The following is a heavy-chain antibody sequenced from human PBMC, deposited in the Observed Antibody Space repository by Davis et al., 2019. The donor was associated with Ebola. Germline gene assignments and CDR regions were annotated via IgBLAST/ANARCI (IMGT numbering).Heavy chain of an antibody. Sequence: ASVKVSCKASGYTFTGYYMHWVRQAPGQGLEWMGRINPNSGGTNYAQKFQGRVTMTTDTSTSTAYMELRSLRSDDTAVYYCARDPCSGGSCYWQRQGYWGQGTLVTVSS. D-gene: IGHD2-15*01. V-gene: IGHV1-2*06. CDR3: ARDPCSGGSCYWQRQGY. CDR2: INPNSGGT. CDR1: GYTFTGYY. J-gene: IGHJ4*02.